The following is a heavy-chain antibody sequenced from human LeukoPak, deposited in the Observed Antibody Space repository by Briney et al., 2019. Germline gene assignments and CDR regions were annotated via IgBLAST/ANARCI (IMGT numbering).Heavy chain of an antibody. CDR1: GGSISSRNW. Sequence: KPSGTLSLTCAVSGGSISSRNWWSWVRQPPGKGLEWIGEIHHSGSTNYNPSPKSRVTISVDKSKNQFSLKLNSVTAADTAMYYCARIRGAGADYYYYYMDVWGKGTTVTVSS. V-gene: IGHV4-4*02. CDR3: ARIRGAGADYYYYYMDV. CDR2: IHHSGST. D-gene: IGHD3-3*01. J-gene: IGHJ6*03.